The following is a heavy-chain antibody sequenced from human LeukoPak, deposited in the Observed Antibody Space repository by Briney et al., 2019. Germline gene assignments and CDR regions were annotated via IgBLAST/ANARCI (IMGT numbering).Heavy chain of an antibody. CDR3: ATDERGLYSSGWYVD. D-gene: IGHD6-19*01. Sequence: ASVKVSCKVSGYTLTELSMHWVRQAPGKGLEWMGGFDPEDGETVYAQKFQGRVTMTEDTSTDTAYMELSSLRSEDTAVYYCATDERGLYSSGWYVDWGQGTLVTVSS. V-gene: IGHV1-24*01. CDR2: FDPEDGET. CDR1: GYTLTELS. J-gene: IGHJ4*02.